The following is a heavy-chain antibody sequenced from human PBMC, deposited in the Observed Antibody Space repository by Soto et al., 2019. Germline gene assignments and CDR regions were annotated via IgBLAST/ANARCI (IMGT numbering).Heavy chain of an antibody. Sequence: QVQLVESGGGVVQPGRSLRLSCAASGFIFSNYGMHWVRQAPGKGLEWVAVISYDGSNKYYADSVKGQFTISRDNSKNTVYLQMNSLRAEDTAVHYCAKEAGSGWSLGGDYWGQGTLVTVSS. V-gene: IGHV3-30*18. CDR2: ISYDGSNK. CDR1: GFIFSNYG. J-gene: IGHJ4*02. CDR3: AKEAGSGWSLGGDY. D-gene: IGHD6-19*01.